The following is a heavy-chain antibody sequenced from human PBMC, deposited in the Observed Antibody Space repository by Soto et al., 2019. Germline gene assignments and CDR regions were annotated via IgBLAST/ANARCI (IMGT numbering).Heavy chain of an antibody. CDR3: ARVGSSGWSPDY. V-gene: IGHV4-59*11. CDR2: IFYSGSTTY. CDR1: GGSISGHY. D-gene: IGHD6-19*01. Sequence: AXETLPLTCTVSGGSISGHYWFWIWQPPGEGMEWIGYIFYSGSTTYNNNPSLKSRVSISVDTSKNQFYLRLSSVTAADTAVYYCARVGSSGWSPDYWGQGTLVTVSS. J-gene: IGHJ4*02.